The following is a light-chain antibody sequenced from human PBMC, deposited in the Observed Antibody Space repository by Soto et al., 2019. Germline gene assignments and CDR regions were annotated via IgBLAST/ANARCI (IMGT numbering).Light chain of an antibody. CDR1: QSISSW. CDR3: QQYNSFPT. Sequence: DLQMTQSPSTLSASVGDRVTITCRASQSISSWLAWYQQKPGKAPKLLIYKASSLESGVPSRFSGRGSGTEFPLTISSLQPDDVATYYCQQYNSFPTFGQGTKVEIK. CDR2: KAS. V-gene: IGKV1-5*03. J-gene: IGKJ1*01.